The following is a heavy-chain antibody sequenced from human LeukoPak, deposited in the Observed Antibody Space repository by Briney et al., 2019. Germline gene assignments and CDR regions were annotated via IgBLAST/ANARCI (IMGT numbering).Heavy chain of an antibody. Sequence: GRSLRLSCAASGFTFSSYAMHWVRQAPGKGLEWVAVISYDGSNKYYADSVKGRFTISRDNSKNTLYLQMNSLRAEDTAVYYCARGSYGFSYWGQGTLVTVSS. J-gene: IGHJ4*02. CDR2: ISYDGSNK. CDR3: ARGSYGFSY. D-gene: IGHD5-18*01. CDR1: GFTFSSYA. V-gene: IGHV3-30-3*01.